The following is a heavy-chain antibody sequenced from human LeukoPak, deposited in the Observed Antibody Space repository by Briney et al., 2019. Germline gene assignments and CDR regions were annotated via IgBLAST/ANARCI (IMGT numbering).Heavy chain of an antibody. D-gene: IGHD4-23*01. V-gene: IGHV3-11*04. J-gene: IGHJ4*02. CDR3: ARDDYGGRGEFDY. CDR2: ISSRSSNK. CDR1: GFTFSNYY. Sequence: GGSLRLSCAASGFTFSNYYMSWIRQAPGKGLVWVSYISSRSSNKYYADSVKGRFTISRDNAKNSLYLQVSSLRAEDTAVYYCARDDYGGRGEFDYWGQGTLVTVSS.